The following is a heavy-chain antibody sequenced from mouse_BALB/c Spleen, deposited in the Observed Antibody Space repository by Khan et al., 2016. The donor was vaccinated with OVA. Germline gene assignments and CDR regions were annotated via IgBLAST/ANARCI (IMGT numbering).Heavy chain of an antibody. V-gene: IGHV1S81*02. CDR2: INPCSGGT. J-gene: IGHJ3*01. CDR3: TRSDDGSFAY. CDR1: GYTFTSYY. Sequence: VQLQQSGAELVKPGASVRLSCKASGYTFTSYYLYWVKQRPGQGLEWIGDINPCSGGTNFNEKFKSKATLTVDKSSSTAYIQLNSLTSEDSAVYYCTRSDDGSFAYWGQGTLVTVSA. D-gene: IGHD2-3*01.